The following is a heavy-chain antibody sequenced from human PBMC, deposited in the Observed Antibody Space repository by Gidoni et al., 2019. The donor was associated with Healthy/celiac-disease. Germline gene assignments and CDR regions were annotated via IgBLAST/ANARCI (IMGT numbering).Heavy chain of an antibody. J-gene: IGHJ6*04. CDR1: GGSISSSSYY. Sequence: QLQLLESGPGLVKPSETLSLTRTVSGGSISSSSYYWGWIRQPPGKGLEWIGSIYYSGSTYYNPSLKSRVTISVDTSKNQFSLKLSSVTAADTAVYYCARHYDFWSGYMWAMDVWGKGTTVTVSS. D-gene: IGHD3-3*01. CDR3: ARHYDFWSGYMWAMDV. V-gene: IGHV4-39*01. CDR2: IYYSGST.